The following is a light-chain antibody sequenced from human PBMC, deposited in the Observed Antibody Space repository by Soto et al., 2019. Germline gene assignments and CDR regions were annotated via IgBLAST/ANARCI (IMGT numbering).Light chain of an antibody. J-gene: IGLJ2*01. V-gene: IGLV2-23*01. CDR3: CSYAGSSTDVV. CDR2: EGS. Sequence: QSALTQPASVSGSPGQSITISCTGTSSDVGSYNLVSWYQQHPGKAPKLMIYEGSKRHSGVSNRFSGSKSGNTASLTISGLQDEDEADYYCCSYAGSSTDVVFGGGTKLTVL. CDR1: SSDVGSYNL.